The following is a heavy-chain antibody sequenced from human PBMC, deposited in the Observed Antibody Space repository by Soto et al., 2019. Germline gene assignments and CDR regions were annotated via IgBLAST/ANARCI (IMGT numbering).Heavy chain of an antibody. D-gene: IGHD3-10*01. CDR3: ATSYGSGYLAFDF. V-gene: IGHV1-69*04. CDR1: GDTFNFYS. CDR2: VNPILSMS. J-gene: IGHJ4*02. Sequence: QVQLVQSGAEVKRPGSSVKVSCKASGDTFNFYSINWVRQAPGLGLEWMGRVNPILSMSNYAQRFQGRVTMTADKSTSTDYMELSGLRSEDTAIYYCATSYGSGYLAFDFWGQGALVTVSS.